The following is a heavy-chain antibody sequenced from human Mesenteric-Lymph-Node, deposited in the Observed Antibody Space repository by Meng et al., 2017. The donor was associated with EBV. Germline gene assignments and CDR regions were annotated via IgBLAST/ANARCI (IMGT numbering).Heavy chain of an antibody. D-gene: IGHD6-6*01. CDR1: GYIFSYYG. CDR3: ARTYSSTSHFDY. V-gene: IGHV1-18*01. J-gene: IGHJ4*02. Sequence: VKLVQSGAEVKKPGDSVMVSCKTSGYIFSYYGSDWVRPAPGQGLEWMGWIYTFNDDTIYAESFQDRVTLTTDTSTSTVYMELKSLRSDDTAVYYCARTYSSTSHFDYWGQGSLVTVSS. CDR2: IYTFNDDT.